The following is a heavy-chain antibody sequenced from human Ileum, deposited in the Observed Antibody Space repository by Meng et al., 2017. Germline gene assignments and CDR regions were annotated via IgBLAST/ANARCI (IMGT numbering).Heavy chain of an antibody. J-gene: IGHJ5*02. CDR1: GVSISRGFYH. Sequence: VQLQGSGPGLGKPSQTLSPTCTVSGVSISRGFYHWNWIRQHPGKGLEWIGSIYYSGTIYYNPSLKSRVTISLDTSKNQFSLNLSSVTAADTAVYYCARDRFSSGSSNWFDPWGQGTLVTVSS. D-gene: IGHD3-10*01. CDR3: ARDRFSSGSSNWFDP. V-gene: IGHV4-31*03. CDR2: IYYSGTI.